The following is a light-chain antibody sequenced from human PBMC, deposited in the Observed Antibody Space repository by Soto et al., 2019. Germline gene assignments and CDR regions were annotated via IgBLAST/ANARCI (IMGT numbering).Light chain of an antibody. CDR2: DAS. CDR3: QRRSNWSTT. CDR1: QSVSSY. V-gene: IGKV3-11*01. Sequence: EIVLTQSPATLSLSPGERATLSSRASQSVSSYLAWYQQKPGQPPRLLIYDASNRATGIPARFSGSGSGTDFTLTISSLEPEDFAVYYCQRRSNWSTTFGQGTKVDIK. J-gene: IGKJ1*01.